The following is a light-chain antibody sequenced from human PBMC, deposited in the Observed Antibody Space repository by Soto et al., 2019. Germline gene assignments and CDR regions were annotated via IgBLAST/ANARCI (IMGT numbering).Light chain of an antibody. V-gene: IGKV3-20*01. CDR1: QSVSSSY. J-gene: IGKJ1*01. Sequence: EIVLTQSPGTLSLSPGERATLSCRASQSVSSSYLAWYQQKPGQAPRLLIYGASSRATGIPDRFSGSGSGTDFTLTISRLEPEDFAVYYCQQYGSSPPSTIWTFGQGTKVDIK. CDR3: QQYGSSPPSTIWT. CDR2: GAS.